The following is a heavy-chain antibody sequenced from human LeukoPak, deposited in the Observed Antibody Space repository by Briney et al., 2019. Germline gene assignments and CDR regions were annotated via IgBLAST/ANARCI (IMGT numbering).Heavy chain of an antibody. J-gene: IGHJ5*02. CDR3: ARTGEQQLVPGGGNWFDP. D-gene: IGHD6-13*01. CDR2: IWYDGSNK. CDR1: GFTFSSYG. Sequence: GGSLRLSCAASGFTFSSYGMHWVRQAPGKGLEWVAVIWYDGSNKYYADSLKGRFTISRDNSKNTLYLQMNSLRAEDTAVYYCARTGEQQLVPGGGNWFDPWGQGTLVTVSS. V-gene: IGHV3-33*01.